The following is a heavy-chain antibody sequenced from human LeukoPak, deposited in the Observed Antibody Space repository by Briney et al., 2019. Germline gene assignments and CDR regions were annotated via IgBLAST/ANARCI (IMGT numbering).Heavy chain of an antibody. CDR3: RGEAAARDY. V-gene: IGHV3-15*01. J-gene: IGHJ4*02. CDR1: GFPLSNAW. D-gene: IGHD6-13*01. Sequence: PGGSLRLSRAASGFPLSNAWMSWVRQAPGKGREWVGRIKSKTDGGTTDYAAHVKGRFTISRDDSKNTLYLQMNSLKTEDTAVYYCRGEAAARDYWGQGTLVTVSS. CDR2: IKSKTDGGTT.